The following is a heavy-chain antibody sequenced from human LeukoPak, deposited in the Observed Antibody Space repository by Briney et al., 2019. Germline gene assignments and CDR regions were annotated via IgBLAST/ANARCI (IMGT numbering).Heavy chain of an antibody. V-gene: IGHV3-21*01. J-gene: IGHJ3*02. CDR2: ISTASSYM. Sequence: GGSLRLSCAASGFTFSGYSMNWVRQAPGKGLERVSFISTASSYMYYADPVKGRFTVSRDNAKNSLYLHMNSLGAEDTALYYCARASYDSSGYYPAAFDIWGQGTMVTVSS. CDR3: ARASYDSSGYYPAAFDI. D-gene: IGHD3-22*01. CDR1: GFTFSGYS.